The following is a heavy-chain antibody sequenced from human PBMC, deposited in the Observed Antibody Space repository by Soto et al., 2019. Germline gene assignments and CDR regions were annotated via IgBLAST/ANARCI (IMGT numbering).Heavy chain of an antibody. CDR3: AKDLLIQTVTTPGL. J-gene: IGHJ2*01. Sequence: QVQVVESGGGVVRPGRSLRLSCAASGFTFSNYGMHWVRQAPGKGLEWVAVISYHGSDKYYADSVKGRFTISRDNSKNTLYLQMNSLRAEDTAVYYCAKDLLIQTVTTPGLWGRGTLVTVSS. V-gene: IGHV3-30*18. CDR1: GFTFSNYG. D-gene: IGHD4-17*01. CDR2: ISYHGSDK.